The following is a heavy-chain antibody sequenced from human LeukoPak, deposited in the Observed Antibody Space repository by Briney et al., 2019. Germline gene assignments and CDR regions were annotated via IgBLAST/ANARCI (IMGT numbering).Heavy chain of an antibody. D-gene: IGHD3-3*01. J-gene: IGHJ4*02. V-gene: IGHV3-21*01. Sequence: PGGSLRLSCVASGFSFSDYSVTWVRQAPGKGLKWVSSISGNSAYIFDADSVKGRFTISRDNTKNLVYLQMNSLRAEDTAVYYCASGITIFGVALDYWGQGTLVTVSS. CDR3: ASGITIFGVALDY. CDR1: GFSFSDYS. CDR2: ISGNSAYI.